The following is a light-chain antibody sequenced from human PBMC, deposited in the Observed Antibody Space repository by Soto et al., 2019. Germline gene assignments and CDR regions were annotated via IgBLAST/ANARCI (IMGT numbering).Light chain of an antibody. CDR1: QSVSSSY. J-gene: IGKJ2*01. CDR3: QQYGNSPPNT. CDR2: GAS. V-gene: IGKV3-20*01. Sequence: EIVLTQSPGTLSLSPGERATLSCRASQSVSSSYLAWYQQKPGQAPRLLIYGASSRATGIPDRFSGSGSGXXXXXXXXRLEPEDFAVYFCQQYGNSPPNTFGQGTKVEIK.